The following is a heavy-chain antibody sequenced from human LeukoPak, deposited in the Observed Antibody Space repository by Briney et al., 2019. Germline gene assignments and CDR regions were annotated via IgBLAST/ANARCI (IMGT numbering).Heavy chain of an antibody. J-gene: IGHJ4*02. V-gene: IGHV4-4*02. CDR1: GGSLTSTNW. CDR3: SRENGACAPFGY. D-gene: IGHD2-8*01. CDR2: ISLSGLT. Sequence: SETLPLTCGVSGGSLTSTNWWSWVRQPPGQGLEWIGEISLSGLTNYNPSLRRRATMALDKSKNHLSQNLTSVTAADTAVYYCSRENGACAPFGYWGQGTLVTVPS.